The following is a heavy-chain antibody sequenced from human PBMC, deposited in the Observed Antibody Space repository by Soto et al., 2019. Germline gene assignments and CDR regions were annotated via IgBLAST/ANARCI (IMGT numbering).Heavy chain of an antibody. D-gene: IGHD3-22*01. CDR1: GYRFASYD. Sequence: VSVKVSCKASGYRFASYDMRWVRQATGQGLEWMGWMNPHSGNTGYGQKLAGRVNMTRHSHLGTAYMELSSLRSEDTAVCYCAKGQYYYDGDHWGQGTIGPLSS. V-gene: IGHV1-8*01. CDR2: MNPHSGNT. CDR3: AKGQYYYDGDH. J-gene: IGHJ4*02.